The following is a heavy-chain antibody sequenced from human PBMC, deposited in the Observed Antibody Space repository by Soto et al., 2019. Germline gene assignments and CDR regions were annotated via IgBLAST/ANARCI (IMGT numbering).Heavy chain of an antibody. CDR2: IYYSGST. Sequence: QLQLQESGPGPVKPSETLSLTCTVSGGSISSNNYYWGWIRKPPGKGLEWIGSIYYSGSTYYNPSLKSRVTISVDTSKNQLSLKLNSVTAADTALYYCARYSFSGENAFDIWGQGTMVTVSS. D-gene: IGHD7-27*01. V-gene: IGHV4-39*01. J-gene: IGHJ3*02. CDR3: ARYSFSGENAFDI. CDR1: GGSISSNNYY.